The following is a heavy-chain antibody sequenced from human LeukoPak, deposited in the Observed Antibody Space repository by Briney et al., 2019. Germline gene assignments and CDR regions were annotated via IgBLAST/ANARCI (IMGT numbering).Heavy chain of an antibody. D-gene: IGHD3-22*01. CDR1: GFTFRNYG. CDR2: IWYDGSNK. CDR3: AKYTHSSGFDY. J-gene: IGHJ4*02. V-gene: IGHV3-33*06. Sequence: GGSLRLSCTASGFTFRNYGMQWVRQAPGKGLEWVAIIWYDGSNKNYADSVKGRFTISRDNSKNTLYLQMNSLRAEDTAVYYCAKYTHSSGFDYWGQGTLVTVSS.